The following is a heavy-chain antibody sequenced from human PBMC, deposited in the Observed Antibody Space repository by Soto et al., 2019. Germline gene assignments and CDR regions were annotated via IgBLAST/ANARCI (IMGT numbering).Heavy chain of an antibody. D-gene: IGHD6-13*01. CDR3: ARETPSAAAAYYYYGLDV. CDR2: IIPVFGTA. Sequence: QVQLVQSGAEVEKAGSSVKVSCKVSGGTFSSYFINWVRQAPGQGLEWVGGIIPVFGTASYAEKFQGRVTITADESTSTAYLELSSLRPDDTAVYYCARETPSAAAAYYYYGLDVW. V-gene: IGHV1-69*01. CDR1: GGTFSSYF. J-gene: IGHJ6*01.